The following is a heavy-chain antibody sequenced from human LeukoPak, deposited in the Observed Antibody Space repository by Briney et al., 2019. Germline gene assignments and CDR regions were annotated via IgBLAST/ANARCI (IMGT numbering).Heavy chain of an antibody. D-gene: IGHD3-16*01. CDR1: GFTFSSYA. CDR2: ISGSGGGT. V-gene: IGHV3-23*01. J-gene: IGHJ4*02. CDR3: AKAPFGGVIAFDY. Sequence: HPGGSLRLSCAASGFTFSSYAMSWVRQAPGKGLEWVSAISGSGGGTYYADSVKGRFTISRDNSKNTLYLQMNSLRAEDTAVYYCAKAPFGGVIAFDYWGQGTLVTVSS.